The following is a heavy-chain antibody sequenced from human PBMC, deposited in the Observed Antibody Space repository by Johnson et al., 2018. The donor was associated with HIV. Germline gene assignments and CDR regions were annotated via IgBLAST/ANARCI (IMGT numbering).Heavy chain of an antibody. CDR3: AKDRTIHDAFDI. Sequence: QVQLVESGGGVVQPGRSLRLSCAASGVIFSSYGMHWIRQAPGKGLEWVALIWNDGSDKYYADSVKGRFTISRDNSRNTLYLQMNSLRAEDTAVYYCAKDRTIHDAFDIWGQGTKVTVSS. CDR1: GVIFSSYG. CDR2: IWNDGSDK. V-gene: IGHV3-33*06. D-gene: IGHD5-18*01. J-gene: IGHJ3*02.